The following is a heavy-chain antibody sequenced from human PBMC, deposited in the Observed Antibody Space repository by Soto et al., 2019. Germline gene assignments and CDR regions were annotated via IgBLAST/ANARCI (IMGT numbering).Heavy chain of an antibody. CDR2: VSAYNGNT. Sequence: QVQLVQSGAEVKKPGASMTVSCKASGFTFTSSGISWVRQAPGQALEWMGWVSAYNGNTHYAQKLQGRVTMTTDTSAATAYMELRSLISDDPAVYYWSGGGSSWQPHEDYWGQGTLVTVSS. J-gene: IGHJ4*02. D-gene: IGHD6-13*01. V-gene: IGHV1-18*01. CDR3: SGGGSSWQPHEDY. CDR1: GFTFTSSG.